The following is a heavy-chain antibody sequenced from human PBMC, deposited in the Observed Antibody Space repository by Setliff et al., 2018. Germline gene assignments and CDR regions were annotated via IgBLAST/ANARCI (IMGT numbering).Heavy chain of an antibody. CDR3: TTGSVCVGDCYSGRLNY. J-gene: IGHJ4*02. Sequence: GSLRLSCAASGFTFSNAWMNWVRQAPGKGLEWVGRVKSETYGGTTDYAAPVKGRFIISRDDSKNTLYLQMNSLKTEDTAVYYCTTGSVCVGDCYSGRLNYWGQGTLVTVSS. V-gene: IGHV3-15*07. D-gene: IGHD2-21*02. CDR2: VKSETYGGTT. CDR1: GFTFSNAW.